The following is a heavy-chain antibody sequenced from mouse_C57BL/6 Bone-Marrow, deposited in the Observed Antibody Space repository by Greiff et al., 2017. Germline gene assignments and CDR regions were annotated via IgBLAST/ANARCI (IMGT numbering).Heavy chain of an antibody. CDR3: ARSLLYGRSSDY. V-gene: IGHV1-55*01. CDR2: IYPGSGST. J-gene: IGHJ2*01. D-gene: IGHD1-1*01. CDR1: GYTFTSYW. Sequence: QVQLKQPGAELVKPGASVKMSCTASGYTFTSYWITWVKQGPGQGLEWIGVIYPGSGSTNYNEKFKSKATLTVDTSSSTAYMQLSSLTSEDSAVYYCARSLLYGRSSDYWGQGTTLTVSS.